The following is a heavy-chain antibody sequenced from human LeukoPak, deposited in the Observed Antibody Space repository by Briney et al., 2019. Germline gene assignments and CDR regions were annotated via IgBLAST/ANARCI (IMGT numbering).Heavy chain of an antibody. CDR3: ARQGRDGYNLAFDI. J-gene: IGHJ3*02. CDR1: GGSISSYY. D-gene: IGHD5-24*01. CDR2: IYYSGST. V-gene: IGHV4-59*08. Sequence: PSETLSLTCTVSGGSISSYYWSWIRQPPGKGLEWIAYIYYSGSTNYNPSLKSRVTISVDTSKNQFSLKLSSVTAADTAVYYCARQGRDGYNLAFDIWGQGTMVTVSS.